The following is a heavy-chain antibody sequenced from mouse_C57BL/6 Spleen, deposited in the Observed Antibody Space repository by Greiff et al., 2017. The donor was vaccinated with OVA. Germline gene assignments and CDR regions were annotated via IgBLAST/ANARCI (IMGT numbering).Heavy chain of an antibody. D-gene: IGHD2-4*01. Sequence: VQLQQSVAELVRPGASVKLSCTASGFNIKNTYMHWVKQRPEQGLEWIGRIDPANGNTKYAPKFQGKATITADTSSNTASLQLSSLTSEDTAIYYGARDYYYDGAWFAYWGQGTLVTVSA. CDR1: GFNIKNTY. J-gene: IGHJ3*01. CDR3: ARDYYYDGAWFAY. V-gene: IGHV14-3*01. CDR2: IDPANGNT.